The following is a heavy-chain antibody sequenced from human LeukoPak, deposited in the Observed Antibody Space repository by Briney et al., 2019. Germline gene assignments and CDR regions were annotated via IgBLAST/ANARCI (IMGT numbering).Heavy chain of an antibody. J-gene: IGHJ5*02. Sequence: GGSLRLSCAASGFTFSLYWMHWVRQGPGKGLEWVSGISNSGGSTYYADSVKGRFTISRDNSKNTLYLQMNSLRADDTAVYYCAKGDGYNYDNWFDPWGQGTLVTVSS. V-gene: IGHV3-23*01. D-gene: IGHD5-24*01. CDR1: GFTFSLYW. CDR2: ISNSGGST. CDR3: AKGDGYNYDNWFDP.